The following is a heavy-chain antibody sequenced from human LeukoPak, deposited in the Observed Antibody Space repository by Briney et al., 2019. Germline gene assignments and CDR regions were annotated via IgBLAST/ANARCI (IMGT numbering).Heavy chain of an antibody. CDR1: GYSISSGYY. D-gene: IGHD3-22*01. CDR3: ARGSPRYYYDNSGHPSRFDP. J-gene: IGHJ5*02. V-gene: IGHV4-38-2*02. CDR2: LYHSGST. Sequence: PSETLSLTCTVSGYSISSGYYKGWIRQPPGKGLEWIGSLYHSGSTYYNPSLKSRVAISVDTSKNQFSLKLSSVTAAVTAVYYCARGSPRYYYDNSGHPSRFDPWGQGTLVTVSS.